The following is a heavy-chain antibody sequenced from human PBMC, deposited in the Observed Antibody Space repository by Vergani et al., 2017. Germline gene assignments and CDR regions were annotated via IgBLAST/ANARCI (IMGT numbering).Heavy chain of an antibody. CDR1: GYSFTNYW. D-gene: IGHD3-22*01. J-gene: IGHJ4*02. Sequence: EVQLVQAGAEVKKPGESLNISCQISGYSFTNYWIGWVRQMPGKGLEWMGIIYPADSDTRYSPSFQGQVTISVDKSISTAYLQRSSLRASDSAMYYCARLYGRDSSGSKYFDYWVQGTLVTVSS. V-gene: IGHV5-51*01. CDR3: ARLYGRDSSGSKYFDY. CDR2: IYPADSDT.